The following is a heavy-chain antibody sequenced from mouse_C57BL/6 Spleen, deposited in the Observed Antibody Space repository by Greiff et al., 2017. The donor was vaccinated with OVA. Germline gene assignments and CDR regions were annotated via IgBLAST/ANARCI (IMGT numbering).Heavy chain of an antibody. CDR2: IYPGDGDT. V-gene: IGHV1-82*01. Sequence: VKLMESGPELVKPGASVKISCKASGYAFSSSWMNWVKQRPGKGLEWIGRIYPGDGDTNYNGKFKGKATLTADKSSSTAYMQLSSLTSEDSAVYFCAREDGNYGFAYWGQGTLVTVSA. CDR3: AREDGNYGFAY. J-gene: IGHJ3*01. CDR1: GYAFSSSW. D-gene: IGHD2-1*01.